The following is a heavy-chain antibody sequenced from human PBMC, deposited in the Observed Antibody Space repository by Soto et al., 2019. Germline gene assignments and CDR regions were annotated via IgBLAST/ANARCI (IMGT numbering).Heavy chain of an antibody. CDR2: ISGSGGST. CDR1: GFTFSSYA. J-gene: IGHJ4*01. Sequence: GGSLRLSCAASGFTFSSYAMSWVRQAPGKGLEWVSAISGSGGSTYYADSVKGRFNISRDNSKNTLYLQMNSLRAEDTAVYYCAKDFDTIVGVVIIFYYWGQGTLVTVSS. CDR3: AKDFDTIVGVVIIFYY. D-gene: IGHD3-3*01. V-gene: IGHV3-23*01.